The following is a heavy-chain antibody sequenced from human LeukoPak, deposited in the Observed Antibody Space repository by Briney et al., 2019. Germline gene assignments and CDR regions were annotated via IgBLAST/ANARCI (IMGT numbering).Heavy chain of an antibody. D-gene: IGHD3-22*01. CDR2: IYTSGST. Sequence: SETLSLTCTVSGGSISSYYWSWIRQPAGKGLEWIGRIYTSGSTNYNPSLKSRITMSVDTSKNQFSLKLSSVTAADTAVYYCARDVGPSGYFNTFDYWGQGTLVTVSS. CDR3: ARDVGPSGYFNTFDY. CDR1: GGSISSYY. J-gene: IGHJ4*02. V-gene: IGHV4-4*07.